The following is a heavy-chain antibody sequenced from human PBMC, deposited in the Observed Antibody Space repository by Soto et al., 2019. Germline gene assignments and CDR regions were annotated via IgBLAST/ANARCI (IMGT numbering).Heavy chain of an antibody. V-gene: IGHV1-69*02. CDR1: GGTFSSYT. Sequence: QVQLVQSGAEVKKPGSSVKVSCKASGGTFSSYTISWVRQAPGQGLEWMGRIIPILGIANYAQKFQGRVTITADKSTSTAYIELSSLRSEDTAVYYCARTVGTTVTADYYGMDVWGQGTTVTVSS. CDR2: IIPILGIA. J-gene: IGHJ6*02. CDR3: ARTVGTTVTADYYGMDV. D-gene: IGHD4-17*01.